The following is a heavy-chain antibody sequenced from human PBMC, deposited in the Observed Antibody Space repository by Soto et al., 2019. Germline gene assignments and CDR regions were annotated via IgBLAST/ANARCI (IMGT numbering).Heavy chain of an antibody. V-gene: IGHV4-31*03. CDR2: IYYSGST. D-gene: IGHD3-22*01. CDR3: ARDQYHYDSSGYLLNWFDP. J-gene: IGHJ5*02. Sequence: SEILSLTCTVSGGHISSGGYYWSWIRQHPGKGLEWIGYIYYSGSTYYNPSLKSRVTMSVDTSKNQFSLKLSSVTAADTAVYYCARDQYHYDSSGYLLNWFDPWGQGTLVTVSS. CDR1: GGHISSGGYY.